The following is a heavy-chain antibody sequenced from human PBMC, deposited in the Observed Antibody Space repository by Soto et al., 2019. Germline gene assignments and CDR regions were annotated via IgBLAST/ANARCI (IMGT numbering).Heavy chain of an antibody. CDR1: GGSISSYY. Sequence: SETLSHTCTVSGGSISSYYWSWIRQPPGKGLEWIGYIYYSGSTNYNPFLKSRVTISVDTSKNQFSLKLSSVTAADTAVYYCARGQLARPLGGYYYYGMDVWGQGTTVTVSS. CDR2: IYYSGST. CDR3: ARGQLARPLGGYYYYGMDV. V-gene: IGHV4-59*01. D-gene: IGHD1-1*01. J-gene: IGHJ6*02.